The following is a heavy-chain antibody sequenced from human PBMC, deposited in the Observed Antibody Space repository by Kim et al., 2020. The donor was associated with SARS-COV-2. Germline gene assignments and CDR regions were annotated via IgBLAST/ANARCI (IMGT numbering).Heavy chain of an antibody. CDR2: IYGGDSST. D-gene: IGHD1-20*01. V-gene: IGHV3-23*03. Sequence: GGSLRLSCEASGFTFSRFAMSWVRQAPGKGLEWVSVIYGGDSSTYYADSVRGRFTISKADSKNTLYLHMNSLRADDTAVYYCAKSLPNYNSRRWKFYLHGMDVWGRGTTVAVSS. CDR3: AKSLPNYNSRRWKFYLHGMDV. CDR1: GFTFSRFA. J-gene: IGHJ6*02.